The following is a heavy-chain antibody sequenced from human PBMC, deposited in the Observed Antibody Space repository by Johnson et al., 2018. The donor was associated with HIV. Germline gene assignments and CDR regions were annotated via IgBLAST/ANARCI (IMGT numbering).Heavy chain of an antibody. CDR3: ASLTWVARSSRFYAFDI. J-gene: IGHJ3*02. CDR2: IGTAGDT. Sequence: VQLVESGGGVVRPGGSLRLSCAASGFTFSSYDMHWVRQATGKGLEWVSAIGTAGDTYYPGSVKGRFTISRDNSKNTLYLQMNSLRVEDTAVYYCASLTWVARSSRFYAFDIWGQGTMVTVSS. V-gene: IGHV3-13*01. CDR1: GFTFSSYD. D-gene: IGHD6-13*01.